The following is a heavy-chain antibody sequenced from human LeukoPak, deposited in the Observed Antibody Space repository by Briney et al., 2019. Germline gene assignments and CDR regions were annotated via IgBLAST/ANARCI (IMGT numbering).Heavy chain of an antibody. J-gene: IGHJ4*02. CDR2: IYYSGST. D-gene: IGHD1-7*01. V-gene: IGHV4-59*01. Sequence: SETLSLTCTVSGGSISSYYWSWIRQPPGKGLEWIGYIYYSGSTNYNPSLKSRVTISVDTSKNQFSLKLSSVTAADTAVYYCARGNYERDYWGQGTLVTVSS. CDR1: GGSISSYY. CDR3: ARGNYERDY.